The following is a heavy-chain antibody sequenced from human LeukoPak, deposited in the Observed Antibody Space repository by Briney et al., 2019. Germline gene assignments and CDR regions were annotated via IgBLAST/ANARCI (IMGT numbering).Heavy chain of an antibody. CDR3: ARMAPPTDYGDKSDAFDI. CDR2: IYTSGST. CDR1: GGSISSGRYY. V-gene: IGHV4-61*02. J-gene: IGHJ3*02. Sequence: NPSQTLSLTCTVSGGSISSGRYYWNWIRQPAGKGLEWIGRIYTSGSTNYNPSLKSRITISVDTSKDQFSLKLSSVTAADTAVYYCARMAPPTDYGDKSDAFDIWGQGTMVTVSS. D-gene: IGHD4-17*01.